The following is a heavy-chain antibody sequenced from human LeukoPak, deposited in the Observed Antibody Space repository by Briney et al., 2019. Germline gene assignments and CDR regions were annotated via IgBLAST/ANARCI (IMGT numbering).Heavy chain of an antibody. CDR3: ARSRINYGDYDY. D-gene: IGHD4-17*01. V-gene: IGHV4-34*01. CDR1: GGSFSGYY. CDR2: INHSGST. Sequence: SETLSLTCAVYGGSFSGYYWSWIRQPPGKGLEWIGEINHSGSTNYNPSLKSRVTISVDTSKNQFSLKLSSVTAADTAVYYYARSRINYGDYDYWGQGTLVTVSS. J-gene: IGHJ4*02.